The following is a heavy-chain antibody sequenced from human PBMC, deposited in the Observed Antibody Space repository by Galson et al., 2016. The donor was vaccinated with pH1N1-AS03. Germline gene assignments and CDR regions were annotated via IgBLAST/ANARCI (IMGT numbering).Heavy chain of an antibody. Sequence: PALVKPPQTLTLTCTFSGFSLSTTGMRMSWIRQPPGKALEWLARIDWDDDKFYSTSLKTRLTVAKDTSKNQVLLTMTNMDPVDIATYYCARVAGWRGSEADYYFDDWGQGTPVTFSS. CDR3: ARVAGWRGSEADYYFDD. D-gene: IGHD3-16*01. J-gene: IGHJ4*02. CDR1: GFSLSTTGMR. CDR2: IDWDDDK. V-gene: IGHV2-70*04.